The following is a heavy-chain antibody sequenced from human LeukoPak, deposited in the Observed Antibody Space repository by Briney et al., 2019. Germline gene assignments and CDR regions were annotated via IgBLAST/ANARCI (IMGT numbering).Heavy chain of an antibody. D-gene: IGHD2/OR15-2a*01. CDR2: ISWNSGSI. J-gene: IGHJ4*02. CDR1: GFTFDDYA. V-gene: IGHV3-9*01. Sequence: PGRSLRLSCAASGFTFDDYAMHWVRQAPGKGLEWVSGISWNSGSIGYADSVKGRFTISRDNAKNSLYLQMNSLRAEDTAVYYCSNGIYDTSYWGQGTLVTVSS. CDR3: SNGIYDTSY.